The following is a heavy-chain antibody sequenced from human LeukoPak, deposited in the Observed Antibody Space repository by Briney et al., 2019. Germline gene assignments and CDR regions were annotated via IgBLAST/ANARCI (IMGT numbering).Heavy chain of an antibody. CDR1: GYTFTSYY. CDR2: INLSGDRT. J-gene: IGHJ4*02. D-gene: IGHD3-22*01. V-gene: IGHV1-46*01. CDR3: ARDIGSGYYNFDY. Sequence: PVASVKVSCKASGYTFTSYYLHWVRQAPGQGLEWRGTINLSGDRTSYAQKIQGRVTMTRDTSTSTVYMELSSLTSEDTAVYYCARDIGSGYYNFDYWGQGTLVTVSS.